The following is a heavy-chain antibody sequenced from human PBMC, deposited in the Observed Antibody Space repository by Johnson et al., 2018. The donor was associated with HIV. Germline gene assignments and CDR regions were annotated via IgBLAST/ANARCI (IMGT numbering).Heavy chain of an antibody. CDR2: ISYDGSNQ. V-gene: IGHV3-30-3*01. J-gene: IGHJ3*02. CDR3: AREGRGAPHDAFDI. D-gene: IGHD2-15*01. CDR1: GFTFSSYA. Sequence: QVQLVESGGGVVQPGRSLRLSCAASGFTFSSYAMHWVRQAPGKGLEWVAVISYDGSNQYYADSVKGRFTISRDNSKNTLYLQMNSLRAEDTAVYYCAREGRGAPHDAFDIWGQGTMVTVSS.